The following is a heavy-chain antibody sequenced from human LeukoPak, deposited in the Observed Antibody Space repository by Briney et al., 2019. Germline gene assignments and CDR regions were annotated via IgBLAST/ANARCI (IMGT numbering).Heavy chain of an antibody. CDR3: ARDGDGDYVFSYYFDY. V-gene: IGHV3-23*01. D-gene: IGHD4-17*01. CDR2: ISGSGGNT. CDR1: GFTFSNYG. Sequence: GGSLRLSCAASGFTFSNYGMSWVRQAPGKGLEWVSAISGSGGNTYYADSVKGRFTISRDNSKNTLYLQMNSLRVEDTAVYYCARDGDGDYVFSYYFDYWGQGTLVTVSS. J-gene: IGHJ4*02.